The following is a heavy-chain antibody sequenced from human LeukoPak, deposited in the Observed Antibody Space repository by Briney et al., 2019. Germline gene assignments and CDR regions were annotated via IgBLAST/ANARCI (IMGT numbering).Heavy chain of an antibody. D-gene: IGHD3-16*02. CDR3: AKNRGFRGVIVVPPLDF. V-gene: IGHV3-23*01. Sequence: PGGSLRLSCAASGFPFSSYPMSWVRQAPGKGLEWVSSISSSAGNTYHADSVKGRFTISRDYSKNTLYLQMNSLRAEDTAIYYCAKNRGFRGVIVVPPLDFWGQGTLVTVSS. J-gene: IGHJ4*02. CDR1: GFPFSSYP. CDR2: ISSSAGNT.